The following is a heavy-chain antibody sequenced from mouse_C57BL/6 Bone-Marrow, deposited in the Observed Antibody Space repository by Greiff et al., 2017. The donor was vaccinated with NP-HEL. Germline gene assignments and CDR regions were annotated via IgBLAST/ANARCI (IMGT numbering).Heavy chain of an antibody. CDR2: IYPSDSET. D-gene: IGHD2-4*01. J-gene: IGHJ3*01. CDR1: GYTFTSYW. V-gene: IGHV1-61*01. Sequence: QVQLQQPGAELVRPGSSVKLSCKASGYTFTSYWLDWVKQRPGQGLEWIGNIYPSDSETHYNHKFKDKATLTVDQSSSTAYMQLSSLTSEDSAVYDCARNDYDGGFAYGGQGTLVTVSA. CDR3: ARNDYDGGFAY.